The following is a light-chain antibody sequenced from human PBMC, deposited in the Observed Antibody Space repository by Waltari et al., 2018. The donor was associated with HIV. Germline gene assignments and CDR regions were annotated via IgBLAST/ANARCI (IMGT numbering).Light chain of an antibody. CDR2: RNN. V-gene: IGLV1-47*01. Sequence: QSVLTQPPSASGTPGQRVTISCSGSSSNIGINYVYWYQQLPGTAPKLLIYRNNQRPSGVPDRFSGSKSGTSASLAISGLRSEDEADYYCAAWDDSLSGPRVFGGGTKLTVL. CDR1: SSNIGINY. CDR3: AAWDDSLSGPRV. J-gene: IGLJ3*02.